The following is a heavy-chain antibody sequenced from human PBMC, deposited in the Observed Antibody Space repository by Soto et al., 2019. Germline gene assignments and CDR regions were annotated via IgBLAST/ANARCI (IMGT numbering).Heavy chain of an antibody. CDR1: GYIFTGYF. J-gene: IGHJ6*02. Sequence: QVQLMQSGAEVKKSGAPVKVSCKASGYIFTGYFIQWLRRAPGQGLEWLGWINPNTSATNYAQKFQGRVTMTVDTSIGTAYMELTILRPDDTALDACARITWGRDHYCSMYVWDQGTTITVSS. CDR3: ARITWGRDHYCSMYV. V-gene: IGHV1-2*02. CDR2: INPNTSAT. D-gene: IGHD7-27*01.